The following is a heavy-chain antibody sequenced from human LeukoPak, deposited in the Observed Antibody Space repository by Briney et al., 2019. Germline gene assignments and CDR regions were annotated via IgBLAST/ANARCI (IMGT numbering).Heavy chain of an antibody. CDR1: GFTFSSYA. J-gene: IGHJ4*02. CDR3: AREGDSSGSPFDY. CDR2: ISYDGSNK. D-gene: IGHD3-22*01. Sequence: GGSLRLSCAASGFTFSSYAMHWVRQAPGKGLEWVAVISYDGSNKYYADSVKGRFTISRDNSKNTLYLQMNSLRAEDTAVYYCAREGDSSGSPFDYWGQGTLVTVSS. V-gene: IGHV3-30*04.